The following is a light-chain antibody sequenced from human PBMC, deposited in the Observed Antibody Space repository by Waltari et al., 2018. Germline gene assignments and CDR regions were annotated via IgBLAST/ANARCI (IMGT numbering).Light chain of an antibody. J-gene: IGLJ2*01. CDR1: PGVVPRGHY. Sequence: QAVVTQEPSLTVSPGGTVTLTCCSSPGVVPRGHYPYWFHQKPGQAPRTLIYDTSKKHSWTPVRFSGSLLVGKAALTLSGWQPEDEADYYCLISFSGAEEIFGGGTKLTVL. V-gene: IGLV7-46*01. CDR2: DTS. CDR3: LISFSGAEEI.